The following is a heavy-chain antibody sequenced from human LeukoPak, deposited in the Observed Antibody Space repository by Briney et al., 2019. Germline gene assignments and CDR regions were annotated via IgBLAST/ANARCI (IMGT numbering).Heavy chain of an antibody. J-gene: IGHJ4*02. Sequence: GGSLRLSCAASGVSLSTYSMNWVRQAPGKGLEWVAYISTSSGTIYYADSVKGRFAISRDNAKNSLYLQMNSLRAEDTAVYYCARRYGDYEGSFEYWGQGTLVTVSS. D-gene: IGHD4-17*01. CDR3: ARRYGDYEGSFEY. V-gene: IGHV3-48*01. CDR1: GVSLSTYS. CDR2: ISTSSGTI.